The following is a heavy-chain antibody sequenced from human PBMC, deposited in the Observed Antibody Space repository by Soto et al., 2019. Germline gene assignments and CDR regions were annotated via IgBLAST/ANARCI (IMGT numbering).Heavy chain of an antibody. J-gene: IGHJ6*02. CDR2: ISYDGSNK. D-gene: IGHD2-15*01. CDR1: GFTFSSYA. Sequence: QVQLVESGGGVVQPGRSLRLSCAASGFTFSSYAMHWVRQAPGKGLEWVAVISYDGSNKYYADSVKGRFTISRDNSKNTLYLQMNSLRAEDTAVYYCAGPSSGGSLHHSYYYCMDVWGQGTTVTVSS. V-gene: IGHV3-30-3*01. CDR3: AGPSSGGSLHHSYYYCMDV.